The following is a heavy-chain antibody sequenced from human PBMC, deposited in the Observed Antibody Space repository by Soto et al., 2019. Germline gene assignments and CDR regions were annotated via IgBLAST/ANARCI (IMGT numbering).Heavy chain of an antibody. CDR2: IHYSGSA. Sequence: SETLSLTCTFSGSSIIGYYWTWTRQSPERGLEWIGYIHYSGSANYNPSLYSRLTMSVDRSKSQFSMKLASVTAADTAVYYCARGVGGSGLNWFDPWGQGTLVTVSS. D-gene: IGHD6-19*01. CDR3: ARGVGGSGLNWFDP. V-gene: IGHV4-59*12. J-gene: IGHJ5*02. CDR1: GSSIIGYY.